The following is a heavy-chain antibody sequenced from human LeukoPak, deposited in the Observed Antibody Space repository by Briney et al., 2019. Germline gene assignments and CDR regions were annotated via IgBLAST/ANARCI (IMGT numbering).Heavy chain of an antibody. CDR2: IYGSGYT. Sequence: SETLSLTCTVSGGSLRGWYWSCIRQPPGKGLECIGYIYGSGYTNYNPSLNSRVTMSIHTSKNHDSLKLPSVTAADTAVYYCARQGSYYYGSGSPNPFDYWGQGTLVTVSS. CDR3: ARQGSYYYGSGSPNPFDY. J-gene: IGHJ4*02. V-gene: IGHV4-59*08. CDR1: GGSLRGWY. D-gene: IGHD3-10*01.